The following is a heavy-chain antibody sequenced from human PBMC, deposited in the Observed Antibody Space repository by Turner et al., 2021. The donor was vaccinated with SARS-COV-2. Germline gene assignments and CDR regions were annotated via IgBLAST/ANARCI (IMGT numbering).Heavy chain of an antibody. J-gene: IGHJ3*01. Sequence: QVQLQESGPGLVKPSQTLSLTCTVAGGSFNGRYYYWGWIRQLPGKGLEWLGYVYQSGNAYYNPSMQDRLTRSVDTAMNQFSLTLSSVTVADTDVYYCVRTLIVITLPPGTFDLWGQGTVVTVSS. V-gene: IGHV4-31*03. D-gene: IGHD1-26*01. CDR1: GGSFNGRYYY. CDR2: VYQSGNA. CDR3: VRTLIVITLPPGTFDL.